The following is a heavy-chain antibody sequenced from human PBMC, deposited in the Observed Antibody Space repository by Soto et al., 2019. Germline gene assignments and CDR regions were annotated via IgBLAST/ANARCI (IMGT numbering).Heavy chain of an antibody. CDR2: ISASGDST. J-gene: IGHJ4*02. CDR1: GFIFDSDS. D-gene: IGHD5-18*01. V-gene: IGHV3-23*01. CDR3: ASTGYNVYYFDY. Sequence: GGSLRLSWAASGFIFDSDSMSWVRQAPGKGLEWVSGISASGDSTYYADSVKGRFTISRDNSKNTLYLQMNSLRAEDTAIYYCASTGYNVYYFDYWGQGSLVTVSS.